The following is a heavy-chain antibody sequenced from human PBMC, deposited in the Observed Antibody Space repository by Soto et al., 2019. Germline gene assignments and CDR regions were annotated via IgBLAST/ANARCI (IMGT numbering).Heavy chain of an antibody. D-gene: IGHD3-3*01. V-gene: IGHV3-23*04. J-gene: IGHJ3*01. Sequence: VESGGGLAQPGGSLRLSCVGSGFTFDSYAISWVRQAPGERLQWIAAISGSADGTDYAHSVRGRFTISRDNAKKTVHLQMDSLRVEDTAVYFCAKDTVGGYSFWSGYYSDGLDVWGQGTLVSVS. CDR1: GFTFDSYA. CDR3: AKDTVGGYSFWSGYYSDGLDV. CDR2: ISGSADGT.